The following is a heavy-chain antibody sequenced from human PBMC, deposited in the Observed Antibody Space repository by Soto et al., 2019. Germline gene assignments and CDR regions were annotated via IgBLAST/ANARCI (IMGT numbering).Heavy chain of an antibody. D-gene: IGHD6-6*01. CDR1: GGSISSYY. J-gene: IGHJ6*02. V-gene: IGHV4-59*12. Sequence: SETLSLTCTASGGSISSYYWSWIRQPPGKGLEWIGYIYYSGSTNYNPSLKSRVTISVDTSKNQFSLKLSSVTAADTAVYYCARGIAARPRYYYYGMDVWGQGTTVTVSS. CDR3: ARGIAARPRYYYYGMDV. CDR2: IYYSGST.